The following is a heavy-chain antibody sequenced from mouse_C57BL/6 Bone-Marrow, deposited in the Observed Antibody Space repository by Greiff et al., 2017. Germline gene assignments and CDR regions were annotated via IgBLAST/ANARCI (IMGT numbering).Heavy chain of an antibody. CDR1: GYTFTSYW. CDR2: IRPNSGST. V-gene: IGHV1-64*01. CDR3: ARGAIIESNYFDY. J-gene: IGHJ2*01. D-gene: IGHD5-1*01. Sequence: VLLQQPGAELVKPGASVKLSCTASGYTFTSYWMPWVRQRPGKGLEWIGMIRPNSGSTNYNEKLKSRATLTVDKSSSTAYMQRSSLTSEDSAVYYCARGAIIESNYFDYWGQGTTLTVAS.